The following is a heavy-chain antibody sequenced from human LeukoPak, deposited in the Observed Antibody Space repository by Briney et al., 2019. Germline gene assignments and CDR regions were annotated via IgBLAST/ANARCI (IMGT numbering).Heavy chain of an antibody. CDR3: ARDYRWFDP. Sequence: SQTLSLTCTVSGGSISSGSYYWSWIRQPAVKGLEWIGRIYTSGSTNYNPSLKSRVTISVDTSKNQFSLKLSSVTAADTAVYYCARDYRWFDPWGQGTLVTVSS. V-gene: IGHV4-61*02. CDR1: GGSISSGSYY. CDR2: IYTSGST. J-gene: IGHJ5*02. D-gene: IGHD1-14*01.